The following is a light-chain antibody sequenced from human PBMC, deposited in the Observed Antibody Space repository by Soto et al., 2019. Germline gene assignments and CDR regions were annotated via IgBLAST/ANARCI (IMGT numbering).Light chain of an antibody. J-gene: IGLJ1*01. V-gene: IGLV3-21*02. Sequence: SYELTQPPSVSVAPGQTARITCGGYNIGSKSVHWYQQKPGQAPVLVVYDDTDRLSGIPERFSGSISGNTATLTISRVAAGDEADYYCQVWDTSSNHDVFGAGTKVTVL. CDR1: NIGSKS. CDR3: QVWDTSSNHDV. CDR2: DDT.